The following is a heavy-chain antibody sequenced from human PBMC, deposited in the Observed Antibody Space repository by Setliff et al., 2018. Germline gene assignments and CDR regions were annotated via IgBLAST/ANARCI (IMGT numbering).Heavy chain of an antibody. J-gene: IGHJ4*02. D-gene: IGHD3-10*01. CDR2: FYGSGTT. V-gene: IGHV4-34*01. Sequence: SETLSLTCAVYGGSFSTYYWIWIRQPPGKGLEWIGTFYGSGTTNYDPSLKSRATISVDTSKNQFSLNLSSVTAADTAVYYCAKRHYPYYLDYWGQGTLVTVSS. CDR1: GGSFSTYY. CDR3: AKRHYPYYLDY.